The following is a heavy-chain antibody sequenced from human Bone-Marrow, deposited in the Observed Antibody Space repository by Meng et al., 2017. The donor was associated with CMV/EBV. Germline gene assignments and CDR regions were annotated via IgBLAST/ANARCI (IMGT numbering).Heavy chain of an antibody. V-gene: IGHV3-74*01. CDR3: TNTIVGATGY. D-gene: IGHD1-26*01. CDR2: ISSDGSET. Sequence: GGSLRLSCATSDFGFSGHWMHWVRQPPGSGLVWVSRISSDGSETNYADSVEGRFTISRDNIKNTLYLQMNSLRVDDTAMYYCTNTIVGATGYWGQGTLVTVSS. CDR1: DFGFSGHW. J-gene: IGHJ4*02.